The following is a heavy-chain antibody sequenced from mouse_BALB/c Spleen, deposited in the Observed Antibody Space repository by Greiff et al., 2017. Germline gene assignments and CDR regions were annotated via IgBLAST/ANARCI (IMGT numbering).Heavy chain of an antibody. V-gene: IGHV3-2*02. CDR1: GYSITSDYA. CDR2: ISYSGST. D-gene: IGHD2-1*01. J-gene: IGHJ2*01. Sequence: VQLQESGPGLVKPSQSLSLTCTVTGYSITSDYAWNWIRQFPGNKLEWMGYISYSGSTSYNPSLKSRISITRDTSKNQFFLQLNSVTTEDTATCYCARLAYGNYYWGQGTTLTVSS. CDR3: ARLAYGNYY.